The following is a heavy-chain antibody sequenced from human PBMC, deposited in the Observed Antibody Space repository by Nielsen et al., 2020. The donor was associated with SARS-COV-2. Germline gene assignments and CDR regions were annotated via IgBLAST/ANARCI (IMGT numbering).Heavy chain of an antibody. V-gene: IGHV3-9*01. J-gene: IGHJ1*01. D-gene: IGHD6-19*01. CDR2: ISWNSGTI. CDR3: AMSGWATEYFQH. CDR1: GFTFDDYG. Sequence: SLKISCEASGFTFDDYGMHWVRQAPGKGLEWVSCISWNSGTIVYADSVKGRFTISRDNAKNSLFLQMSSLTIEDTALYYCAMSGWATEYFQHWGPGTLVTVSS.